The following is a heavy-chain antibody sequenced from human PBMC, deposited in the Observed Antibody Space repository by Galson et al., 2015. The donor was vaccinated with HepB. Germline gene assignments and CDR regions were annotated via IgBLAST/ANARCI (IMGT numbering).Heavy chain of an antibody. CDR1: GFTFDDYT. V-gene: IGHV3-43*01. Sequence: SLRLSCAASGFTFDDYTMHWVRQAPGKGLEWVSLISWDGGSTYYADSVTGRFTVSRDNCKNSLYLQMNSLRTEDTALYYCAKDTSIAVAGSVFDYWGQGTLVTVSS. J-gene: IGHJ4*02. CDR3: AKDTSIAVAGSVFDY. CDR2: ISWDGGST. D-gene: IGHD6-19*01.